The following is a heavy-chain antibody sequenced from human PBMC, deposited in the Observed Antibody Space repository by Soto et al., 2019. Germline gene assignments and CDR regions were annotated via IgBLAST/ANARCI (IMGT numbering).Heavy chain of an antibody. V-gene: IGHV1-69*02. CDR3: ARGTTVIKYYYGMDV. D-gene: IGHD4-17*01. Sequence: QVQLVQSGAEVKKPGSSVKVSCKASGGTFSSYTISWVRQAPGQGLEWMGRIIPILGIANYAQKFQGRVTITADKSTSTAYMELSSLRSEDTAAYYCARGTTVIKYYYGMDVWGQGTTVTVSS. J-gene: IGHJ6*02. CDR2: IIPILGIA. CDR1: GGTFSSYT.